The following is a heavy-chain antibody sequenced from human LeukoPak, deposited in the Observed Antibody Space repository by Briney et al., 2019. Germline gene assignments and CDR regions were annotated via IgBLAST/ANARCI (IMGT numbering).Heavy chain of an antibody. J-gene: IGHJ6*02. D-gene: IGHD1-14*01. CDR2: IYSGGST. CDR3: ASFPFWYHGTDYYYGMDV. CDR1: GFTVSSNY. V-gene: IGHV3-53*01. Sequence: PGGSLRLSCAASGFTVSSNYMSWVRQAPGKGLEWVSVIYSGGSTYYADSVKGRFTISRDKSKNTLYLQMNSLRAEDTAVYYCASFPFWYHGTDYYYGMDVWGQGTTVTVSS.